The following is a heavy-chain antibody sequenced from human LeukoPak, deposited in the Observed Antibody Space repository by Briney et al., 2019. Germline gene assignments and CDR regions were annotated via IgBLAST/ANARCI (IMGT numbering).Heavy chain of an antibody. CDR2: ISYDGSNK. V-gene: IGHV3-30-3*01. CDR1: GFTFSSYA. D-gene: IGHD5-18*01. Sequence: GGSLRLSCAASGFTFSSYAMHWVRQAPGKGLEWVAVISYDGSNKYYADSVKGRFTISRDNSKNTLYLQMNSLRAEDTAVYYCARGSTAADAFDIWGQGTMVTVSS. CDR3: ARGSTAADAFDI. J-gene: IGHJ3*02.